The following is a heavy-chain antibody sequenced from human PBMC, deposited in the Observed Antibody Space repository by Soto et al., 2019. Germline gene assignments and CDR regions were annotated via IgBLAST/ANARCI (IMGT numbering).Heavy chain of an antibody. V-gene: IGHV1-8*01. CDR3: ARFVRHHLPTIDY. J-gene: IGHJ4*02. Sequence: ASVKVSCKASGYTFTDYDINWVRQATGQGLEWMGWMNPSSGYTGYAQKFQGRVTMTWDTSISTAYMELSSLTSADTAVYYCARFVRHHLPTIDYWGQGALVTVSS. CDR1: GYTFTDYD. CDR2: MNPSSGYT. D-gene: IGHD3-10*01.